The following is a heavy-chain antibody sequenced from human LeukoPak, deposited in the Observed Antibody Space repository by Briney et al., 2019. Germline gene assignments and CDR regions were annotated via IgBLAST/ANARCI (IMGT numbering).Heavy chain of an antibody. CDR2: IKEDGSEE. V-gene: IGHV3-7*03. CDR3: ARVNGLRYIDY. J-gene: IGHJ4*02. Sequence: GGSLRLSCAASGLTFNDYWLTWVRQAPGKGLEWVANIKEDGSEEYYVDSVKGRFTISRDNAKNSLYLQMNSLRAEDTAVYYCARVNGLRYIDYWSQGTLVTVSS. CDR1: GLTFNDYW. D-gene: IGHD1-1*01.